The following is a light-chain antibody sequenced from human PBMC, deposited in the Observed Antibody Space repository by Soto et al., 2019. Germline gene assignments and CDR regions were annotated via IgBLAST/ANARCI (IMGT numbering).Light chain of an antibody. CDR3: QQGSRTLT. V-gene: IGKV1-39*01. Sequence: DIQMTQSPSSLSASVGDRVTITCRASQSIDRYLNWYQQKPGTAPKLLISGASSLRSGVPSRFSGSGSGTDFTLTINSLQPEDFATYYCQQGSRTLTFGGRTKVDIK. CDR2: GAS. CDR1: QSIDRY. J-gene: IGKJ4*01.